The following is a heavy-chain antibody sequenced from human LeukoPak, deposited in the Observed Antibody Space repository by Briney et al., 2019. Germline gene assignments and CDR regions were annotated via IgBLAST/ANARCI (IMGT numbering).Heavy chain of an antibody. CDR1: GGSISSYY. CDR2: IYYSGST. Sequence: SETLSLTCTVSGGSISSYYWSWIRQPSGKGLEWIGYIYYSGSTNYNPSLKSRVTISVDTSKNQFSLKLSSVTAADTAVYYCARGSGLYYYDSSDYWGQGTLVTVSS. CDR3: ARGSGLYYYDSSDY. J-gene: IGHJ4*02. V-gene: IGHV4-59*01. D-gene: IGHD3-22*01.